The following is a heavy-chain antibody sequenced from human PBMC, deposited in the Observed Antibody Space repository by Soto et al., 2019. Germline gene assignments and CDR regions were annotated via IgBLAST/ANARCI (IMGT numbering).Heavy chain of an antibody. CDR3: ARDPCYYDAWCDYPTYYFDS. Sequence: PSETLSLTCTVSGGSISPYYWSWIRQPPQKGLEWIGYIYYRGNTDYNPSFKSRVTISVDTSKNQFSLRLSSVTAADTAVYYCARDPCYYDAWCDYPTYYFDSWGQGTLVTVSS. CDR2: IYYRGNT. CDR1: GGSISPYY. V-gene: IGHV4-59*12. D-gene: IGHD3-3*01. J-gene: IGHJ4*02.